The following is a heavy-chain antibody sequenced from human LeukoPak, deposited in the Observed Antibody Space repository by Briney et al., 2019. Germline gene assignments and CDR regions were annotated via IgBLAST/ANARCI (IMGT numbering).Heavy chain of an antibody. CDR1: GGSISSYY. D-gene: IGHD3-22*01. V-gene: IGHV4-59*08. CDR3: ARLLSYDSSGYYVDY. Sequence: SETLSLTCTVSGGSISSYYWSWIRQPPGKGLEWIGYIYYSGSTNYNPSLKSRVTISVDMSKNQFSLKLSSVTAADTAVYYCARLLSYDSSGYYVDYWGQGTLVTVSS. J-gene: IGHJ4*02. CDR2: IYYSGST.